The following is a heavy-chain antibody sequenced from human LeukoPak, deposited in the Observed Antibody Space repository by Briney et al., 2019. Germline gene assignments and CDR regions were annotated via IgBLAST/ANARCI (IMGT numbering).Heavy chain of an antibody. CDR2: IYYSGST. J-gene: IGHJ4*02. CDR1: GGSISSYY. D-gene: IGHD6-13*01. V-gene: IGHV4-59*01. Sequence: SETLSLTCTVSGGSISSYYWSWIRQPPGKGLERIGYIYYSGSTNYNPSLKSRVTISVDTSKNQFSLKLSSVTAADTAVYYCARGSGSIAAAVNWGQGTLVTVSS. CDR3: ARGSGSIAAAVN.